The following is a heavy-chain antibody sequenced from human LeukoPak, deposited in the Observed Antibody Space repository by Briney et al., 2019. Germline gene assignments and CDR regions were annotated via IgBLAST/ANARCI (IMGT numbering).Heavy chain of an antibody. D-gene: IGHD3-22*01. CDR1: GYTFSSYY. J-gene: IGHJ4*02. CDR3: ARWDYDSSGYDY. CDR2: INPSGGST. V-gene: IGHV1-46*01. Sequence: APVKVSCKASGYTFSSYYIHWVRQAPGQGLEWMGIINPSGGSTSYAQKFQGRVTMTRDTSTSTVYMELSSLRSEDTAVYYCARWDYDSSGYDYWGQGTLVTVSS.